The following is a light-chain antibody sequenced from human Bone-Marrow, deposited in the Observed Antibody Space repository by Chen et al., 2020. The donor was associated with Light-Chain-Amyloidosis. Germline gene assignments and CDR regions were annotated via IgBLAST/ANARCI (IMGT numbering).Light chain of an antibody. V-gene: IGKV1-39*01. CDR3: QQSYSFPWT. CDR1: QSISNF. CDR2: GAS. Sequence: DIQLTQSPSSLSASVGDRVTITCRASQSISNFLNWYQQKPGKAPNLLISGASSLQSGVPSRFSGRGSGTVFILSISSLQPEDLASYYCQQSYSFPWTFGQGTKVEIK. J-gene: IGKJ1*01.